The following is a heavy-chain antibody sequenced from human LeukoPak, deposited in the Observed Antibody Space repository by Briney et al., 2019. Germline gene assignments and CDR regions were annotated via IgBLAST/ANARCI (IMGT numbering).Heavy chain of an antibody. J-gene: IGHJ4*02. V-gene: IGHV3-23*01. Sequence: PGGSLRLSCAASGFTFSNYLMNWVRQAPGKGLEWVSAISGSGGSTYYADSVKGRFTISRDNSKNTLYLQMNSLRAEDTAVYYCAKDKEYSSSFDYWGQGTLVTVSS. CDR2: ISGSGGST. CDR3: AKDKEYSSSFDY. CDR1: GFTFSNYL. D-gene: IGHD6-6*01.